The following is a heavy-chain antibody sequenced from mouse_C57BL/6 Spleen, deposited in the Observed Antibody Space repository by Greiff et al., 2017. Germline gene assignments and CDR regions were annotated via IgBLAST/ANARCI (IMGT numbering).Heavy chain of an antibody. Sequence: VQLQQSGAELVKPGASVKLSCKASGYTFTSYWMHWVKQRPGQGLEWIGMIHPNSGSTNYNEKFKSKATLTVDKSSSTAYMQLSSLTSADSAVYYCASREWLLRVDYWGQGTTLTVSS. CDR3: ASREWLLRVDY. D-gene: IGHD2-3*01. J-gene: IGHJ2*01. CDR1: GYTFTSYW. CDR2: IHPNSGST. V-gene: IGHV1-64*01.